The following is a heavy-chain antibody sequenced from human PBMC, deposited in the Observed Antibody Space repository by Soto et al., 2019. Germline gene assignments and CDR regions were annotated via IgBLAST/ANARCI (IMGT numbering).Heavy chain of an antibody. J-gene: IGHJ4*02. CDR2: IYHSGST. CDR3: ARAPLSSWYFDY. V-gene: IGHV4-30-2*01. D-gene: IGHD6-13*01. Sequence: SETLSLTCAVSGGSISSGGYSWSWIRQPPGKGLEWIGYIYHSGSTYYNPSLKSRVTISVDRSKNQFSLKLSSVTAADTAVYYCARAPLSSWYFDYWCQGTLVTVS. CDR1: GGSISSGGYS.